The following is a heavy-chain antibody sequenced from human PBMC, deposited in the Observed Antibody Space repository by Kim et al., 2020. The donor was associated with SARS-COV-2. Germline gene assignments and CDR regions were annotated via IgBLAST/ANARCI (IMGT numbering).Heavy chain of an antibody. CDR2: VYHTGDS. CDR1: VGSITSGGYS. CDR3: ASRNEILTAWDY. J-gene: IGHJ4*02. V-gene: IGHV4-30-2*01. D-gene: IGHD3-9*01. Sequence: SETLSLTCALSVGSITSGGYSWSWIRQPPGKGLEWIGNVYHTGDSYYNPSLESRVTISVDTSKNQFSLRLSSVTAADTAIYYCASRNEILTAWDYWGQGT.